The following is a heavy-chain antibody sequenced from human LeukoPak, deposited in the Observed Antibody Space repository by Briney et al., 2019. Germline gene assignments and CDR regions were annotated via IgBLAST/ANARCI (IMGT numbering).Heavy chain of an antibody. Sequence: PGGSLRLSCAAFGFTFCSYGMHWVRQAPGKGLEWVSAISGSGGSTYYADSVKGRFTISRDNSKNTLYLQMNSLRAEDTAVYYCAKSDYYYYYGMDVWGKGTTVTVSS. CDR3: AKSDYYYYYGMDV. CDR1: GFTFCSYG. V-gene: IGHV3-23*01. J-gene: IGHJ6*04. CDR2: ISGSGGST.